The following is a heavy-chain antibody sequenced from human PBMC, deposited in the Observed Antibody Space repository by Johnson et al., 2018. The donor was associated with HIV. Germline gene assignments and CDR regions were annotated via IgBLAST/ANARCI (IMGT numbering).Heavy chain of an antibody. J-gene: IGHJ3*02. V-gene: IGHV3-13*01. CDR2: IGTAGDT. CDR3: ARTLGFGTEDAFDI. D-gene: IGHD3-10*01. CDR1: GFTFSTYD. Sequence: VQLVESGGGVVQPGGSLRLSCAASGFTFSTYDMHWVRQTTGKRLEWVSAIGTAGDTYYPGSVEGRFTISRENAKNSLYLQMNSLRAGDTAVYYCARTLGFGTEDAFDIWGQGTMVTVSS.